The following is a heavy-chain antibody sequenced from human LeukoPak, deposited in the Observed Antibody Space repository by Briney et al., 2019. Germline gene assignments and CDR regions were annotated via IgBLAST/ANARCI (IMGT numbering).Heavy chain of an antibody. CDR2: INRSGST. J-gene: IGHJ2*01. Sequence: SETLSLTCAVYGGSFSGYYWSWIRQPPGKGLEWIGEINRSGSTNYNPSLKSRVTISVDTSKNQFSLKLSSVTAADTAVYYCARGPGGWYFDLWGRGTLVTVSS. D-gene: IGHD2-15*01. V-gene: IGHV4-34*01. CDR1: GGSFSGYY. CDR3: ARGPGGWYFDL.